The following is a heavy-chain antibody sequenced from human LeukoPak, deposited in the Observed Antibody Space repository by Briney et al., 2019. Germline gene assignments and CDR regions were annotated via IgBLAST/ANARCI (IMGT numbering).Heavy chain of an antibody. CDR1: GFTFSSYE. Sequence: GGSLRLSCAASGFTFSSYEMNWVRQAPGKGLEWVSYISSSGSTIYYADSVKGRFTISRDNAKNSLYLQMNSLRAEDTAVYYCARSNGPAAMRDAFDIWGQGTMVTVSS. D-gene: IGHD2-2*01. CDR3: ARSNGPAAMRDAFDI. J-gene: IGHJ3*02. V-gene: IGHV3-48*03. CDR2: ISSSGSTI.